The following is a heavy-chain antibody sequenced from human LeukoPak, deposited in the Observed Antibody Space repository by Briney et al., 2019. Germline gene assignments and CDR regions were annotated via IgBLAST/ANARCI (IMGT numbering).Heavy chain of an antibody. D-gene: IGHD4-11*01. Sequence: GGSLRLSCAASEFTFSSYEMNCVRQAPGKGLEWGSYISSSGNTRYADSVKGRFTISRDSAKNSLYLQMNSLRAEDTAVYYCARERDYSRDAFDIWGQGTMVTVSS. CDR1: EFTFSSYE. V-gene: IGHV3-48*03. CDR3: ARERDYSRDAFDI. CDR2: ISSSGNTR. J-gene: IGHJ3*02.